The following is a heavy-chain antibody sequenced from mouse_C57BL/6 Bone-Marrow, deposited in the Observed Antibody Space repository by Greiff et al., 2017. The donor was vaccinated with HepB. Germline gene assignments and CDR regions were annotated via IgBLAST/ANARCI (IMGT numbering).Heavy chain of an antibody. CDR1: GFTFTDYY. CDR2: IRNKANGYTT. D-gene: IGHD3-2*02. CDR3: ASPAQGARVYYYAMDY. J-gene: IGHJ4*01. Sequence: EVNVVESGGGLVQPGGSLSLSCAASGFTFTDYYMSWVRQPPGKALEWLGFIRNKANGYTTEYSASVKGRFTISRDNSQSILYLQMNALRAEDSATYYCASPAQGARVYYYAMDYWGQGTSVTVSS. V-gene: IGHV7-3*01.